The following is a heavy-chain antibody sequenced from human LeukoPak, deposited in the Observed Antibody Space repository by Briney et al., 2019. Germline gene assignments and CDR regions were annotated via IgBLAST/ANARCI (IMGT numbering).Heavy chain of an antibody. CDR3: ARRLTQYDCFDP. CDR1: GDSVSSNSVT. CDR2: TYYRSTWYN. J-gene: IGHJ5*02. D-gene: IGHD2-2*01. Sequence: SQTLSLICAISGDSVSSNSVTWNWIRQSPSRGLEWLGRTYYRSTWYNDYAVSVRGRITVNPDTSENQFSLHLNSVTPEDTAVYYCARRLTQYDCFDPWGQGILVTVSS. V-gene: IGHV6-1*01.